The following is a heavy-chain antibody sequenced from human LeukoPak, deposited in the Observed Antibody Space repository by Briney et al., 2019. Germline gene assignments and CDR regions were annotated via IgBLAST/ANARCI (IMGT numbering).Heavy chain of an antibody. D-gene: IGHD4-17*01. CDR2: IHPGDSKS. V-gene: IGHV5-51*01. CDR1: GYTFTNYW. CDR3: ARPSGDNRFDH. Sequence: GESLKISCKGSGYTFTNYWIGWVRQMPGKGLEWMGIIHPGDSKSKYSPSFQGHVTISADKSLSTAYLQWSRLLPSDTAIYYYARPSGDNRFDHWGQGTLVTVPS. J-gene: IGHJ4*02.